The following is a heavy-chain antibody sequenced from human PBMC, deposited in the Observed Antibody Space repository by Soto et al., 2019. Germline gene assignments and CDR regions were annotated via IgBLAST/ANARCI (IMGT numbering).Heavy chain of an antibody. J-gene: IGHJ4*02. CDR2: ISLSGSTI. Sequence: EVQLVESGGGLVQPGRSLRLSCAASGFAFSNYEMNWVREAPGKGLEWVSYISLSGSTIYYADSVKGRFTISRDDAKNSLYLQMDSLRADDTAVYYCARESFSASPNFFDYWGQGTLVTVSS. CDR1: GFAFSNYE. CDR3: ARESFSASPNFFDY. D-gene: IGHD3-3*02. V-gene: IGHV3-48*03.